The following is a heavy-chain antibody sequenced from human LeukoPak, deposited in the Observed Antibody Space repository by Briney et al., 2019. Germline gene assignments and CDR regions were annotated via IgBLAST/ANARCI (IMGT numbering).Heavy chain of an antibody. CDR3: ARGGYYYGSGTKSRYYYYYMDV. CDR1: GGSISSYY. Sequence: PSETLSLTCTVSGGSISSYYWSWLRQPPGKGLEWIGYIYYSGSTNYNPSLKSRVTISVDTSKNQFSLKLSSVTAADTAVYYCARGGYYYGSGTKSRYYYYYMDVWGKGTTVTVSS. V-gene: IGHV4-59*01. CDR2: IYYSGST. J-gene: IGHJ6*03. D-gene: IGHD3-10*01.